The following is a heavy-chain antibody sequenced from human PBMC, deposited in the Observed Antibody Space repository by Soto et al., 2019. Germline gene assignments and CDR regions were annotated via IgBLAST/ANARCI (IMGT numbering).Heavy chain of an antibody. V-gene: IGHV3-48*03. CDR1: GFTFSRHE. Sequence: EVQLVESGGALVQPGGSLRLSCAASGFTFSRHEMAWVRQAPGKGLEWISYISDSGATIKYADSVKGRFTISRDNAKDSLYLQMSSLRAEDTAVYYCAGGIMYSGSYQDWGQGTLVTVSS. D-gene: IGHD1-26*01. CDR2: ISDSGATI. J-gene: IGHJ4*02. CDR3: AGGIMYSGSYQD.